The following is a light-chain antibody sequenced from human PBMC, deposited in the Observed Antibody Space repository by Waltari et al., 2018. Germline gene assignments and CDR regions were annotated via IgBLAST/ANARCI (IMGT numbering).Light chain of an antibody. CDR2: KAS. J-gene: IGKJ4*01. CDR3: QQYNSYSPS. CDR1: QSISSW. Sequence: DSQMTQSPSTLSESVGDRVTITCRASQSISSWLAWYQQKPGKAPKLLIYKASSLESGVPSRFSGSGSGTEFTLTISSLQPDDFATYYCQQYNSYSPSFGGGTKVEIK. V-gene: IGKV1-5*03.